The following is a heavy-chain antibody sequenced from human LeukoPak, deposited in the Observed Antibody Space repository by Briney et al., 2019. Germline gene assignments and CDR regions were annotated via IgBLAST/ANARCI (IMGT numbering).Heavy chain of an antibody. Sequence: SETLSLTCAVYGGSFSGYYWSWIRQPPGKGLEWIGEINHSGSTNYNPSLKSRVTISVDASKNQFSLKLSSVTAAGTAVYYCARGTGYSSSWYYFDYWGQGTLVTVSS. CDR3: ARGTGYSSSWYYFDY. CDR2: INHSGST. V-gene: IGHV4-34*01. CDR1: GGSFSGYY. J-gene: IGHJ4*02. D-gene: IGHD6-13*01.